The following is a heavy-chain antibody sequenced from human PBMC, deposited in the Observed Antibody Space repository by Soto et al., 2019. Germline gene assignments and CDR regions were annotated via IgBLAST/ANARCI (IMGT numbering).Heavy chain of an antibody. J-gene: IGHJ4*02. Sequence: PGGSLRLSCAASGFTFSSYGMHWVRQAPGKGLEWVAVIWYDGSNKYYADSVKGRFTISRDNSKNTLYLQMNSLRAEDTAVYYCARDYYYDSSGYPPQGYWGQGTLVTVSS. CDR1: GFTFSSYG. D-gene: IGHD3-22*01. V-gene: IGHV3-33*01. CDR2: IWYDGSNK. CDR3: ARDYYYDSSGYPPQGY.